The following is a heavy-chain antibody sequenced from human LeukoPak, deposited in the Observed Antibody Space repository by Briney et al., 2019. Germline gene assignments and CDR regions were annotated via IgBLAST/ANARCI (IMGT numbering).Heavy chain of an antibody. Sequence: PGGSLTLSCAASGFTFRSYAMSWVRQAPGQGLEWVSSISASGSSTWYVDSVKGRFIIYTDNTKNTLALQMNSLRAEDTAMYCCGGELSRSWRVGGVDYRGQGTLVTVSS. J-gene: IGHJ4*02. CDR3: GGELSRSWRVGGVDY. D-gene: IGHD3-10*01. CDR2: ISASGSST. CDR1: GFTFRSYA. V-gene: IGHV3-23*01.